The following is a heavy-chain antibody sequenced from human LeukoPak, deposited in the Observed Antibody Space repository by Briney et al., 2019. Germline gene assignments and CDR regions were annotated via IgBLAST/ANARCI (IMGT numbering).Heavy chain of an antibody. D-gene: IGHD3-22*01. Sequence: GGSLRLSCAASGFTFSSYAMHWVRQAPGKGLEWVAVISYDGSNKYYADSVKGRFTISRDNSKNTLYLQMNSLRAEDTAVYYCARGGDSSGLTHAVEFDYWGQGTLVTVSS. J-gene: IGHJ4*02. CDR2: ISYDGSNK. CDR3: ARGGDSSGLTHAVEFDY. CDR1: GFTFSSYA. V-gene: IGHV3-30-3*01.